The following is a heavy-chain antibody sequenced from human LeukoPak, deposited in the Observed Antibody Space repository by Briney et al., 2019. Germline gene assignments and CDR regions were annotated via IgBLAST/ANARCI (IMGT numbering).Heavy chain of an antibody. V-gene: IGHV4-59*08. CDR2: IYYSGST. CDR3: ARHGSSWYYFDY. D-gene: IGHD6-13*01. Sequence: PSETLSLTCTVSGGSISSYYWSWIRQPPGKGLEWIGYIYYSGSTYYNPSLKSRVTITVDTSKNQFSLKLSSVTAADTAVYYCARHGSSWYYFDYWGQGTLVTVSS. CDR1: GGSISSYY. J-gene: IGHJ4*02.